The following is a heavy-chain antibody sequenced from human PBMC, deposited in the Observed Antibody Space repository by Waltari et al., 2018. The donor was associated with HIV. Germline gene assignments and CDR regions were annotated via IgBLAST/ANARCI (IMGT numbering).Heavy chain of an antibody. CDR2: LSNDGGL. CDR1: GVSVFQTGFF. V-gene: IGHV4-39*02. D-gene: IGHD3-10*01. Sequence: RLEESGPGLLKPSETLSLSCSVSGVSVFQTGFFWAWFRQSPGRGCEWIATLSNDGGLYQNRSFANRVRMFADPSGDRFSLSLASVTAEDTAIYYCAREIDTFAGPEAFDVWGRGTMVVVSS. CDR3: AREIDTFAGPEAFDV. J-gene: IGHJ3*01.